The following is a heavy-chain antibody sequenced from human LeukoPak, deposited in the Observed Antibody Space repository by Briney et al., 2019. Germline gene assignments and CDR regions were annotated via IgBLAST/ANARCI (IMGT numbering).Heavy chain of an antibody. CDR3: ARADYGSGSHNTPPTEFDP. Sequence: SETLSLTCTVSGGSISSYYWSWIRQPPGKGLEWIGYIYYSGSTNYNPSLKSRVTISVDTSKNQFSLKLGSVTAADTAVYYCARADYGSGSHNTPPTEFDPWGQGTLVTVSS. D-gene: IGHD3-10*01. V-gene: IGHV4-59*01. CDR2: IYYSGST. CDR1: GGSISSYY. J-gene: IGHJ5*02.